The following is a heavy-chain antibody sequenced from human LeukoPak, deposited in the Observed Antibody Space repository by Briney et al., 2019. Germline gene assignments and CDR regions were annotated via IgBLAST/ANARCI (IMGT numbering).Heavy chain of an antibody. CDR1: GGSISSYY. CDR2: IYYSGST. D-gene: IGHD4-23*01. V-gene: IGHV4-59*01. J-gene: IGHJ4*02. Sequence: SETLSLTCTVSGGSISSYYWSWIRQPPGKGLEWIGYIYYSGSTNYNPSLKSRVTISVDTSKNQFSLKLSSVTAADTAVYYCARFYGGNSGWFDYWGQGTLVTDSS. CDR3: ARFYGGNSGWFDY.